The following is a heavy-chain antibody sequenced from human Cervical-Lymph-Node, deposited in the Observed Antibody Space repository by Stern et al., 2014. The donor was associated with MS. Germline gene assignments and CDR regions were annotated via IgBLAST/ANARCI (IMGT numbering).Heavy chain of an antibody. CDR1: GFTFSSYH. CDR3: ARAQTVLAWRCFDY. V-gene: IGHV1-46*03. CDR2: INPSGDST. Sequence: QVQLGQSGAEVKKPGASVTVSCKASGFTFSSYHMHWVRQAPGQGLEWMGIINPSGDSTSYAQRFQGRVTMTRDRSTTTVYMELSSLRSEDTAVYYCARAQTVLAWRCFDYWGQGTLVTVSS. D-gene: IGHD3-3*02. J-gene: IGHJ4*02.